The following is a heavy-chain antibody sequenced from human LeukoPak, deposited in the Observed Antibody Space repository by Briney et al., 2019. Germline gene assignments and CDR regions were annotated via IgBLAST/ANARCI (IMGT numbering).Heavy chain of an antibody. J-gene: IGHJ3*02. V-gene: IGHV3-74*01. D-gene: IGHD6-19*01. CDR3: AREDVDIAVAASGAFDI. CDR1: GFTFSSYW. CDR2: IISDGRSI. Sequence: GGSLRLSCAASGFTFSSYWMHWVRQAPGKGLVWVSRIISDGRSISYADSVKGRFTISRDNAKNTLYLQMNSLRAEDTAVYYCAREDVDIAVAASGAFDIWGQGTMVTVSS.